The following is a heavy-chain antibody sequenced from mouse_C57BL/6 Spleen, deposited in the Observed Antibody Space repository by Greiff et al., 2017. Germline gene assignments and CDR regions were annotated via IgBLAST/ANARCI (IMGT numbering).Heavy chain of an antibody. CDR3: ARYPPYYGSSYWYFDV. CDR2: IYPGSGST. J-gene: IGHJ1*03. V-gene: IGHV1-55*01. CDR1: GYTFTSYW. Sequence: VQLQQPGAELVKPGASVKMSCKASGYTFTSYWITWVKQRPGQGLEWIGDIYPGSGSTNYNEKFKSKATLTVDTSSSTAYMQLSSLTSEDSAVYYCARYPPYYGSSYWYFDVWGTGTTVTVSS. D-gene: IGHD1-1*01.